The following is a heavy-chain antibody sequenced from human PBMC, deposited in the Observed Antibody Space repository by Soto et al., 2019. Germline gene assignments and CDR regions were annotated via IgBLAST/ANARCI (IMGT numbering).Heavy chain of an antibody. CDR3: ARRTEAYYCDY. Sequence: SVNVSCKASGGTFSSYAISWVRQAPGQGLEWMGGIIPIFGTANYAQKFQGRVTITADESTSTAYMELSSLRSEDTAVYYCARRTEAYYCDYWGKGNMVIVSA. CDR2: IIPIFGTA. V-gene: IGHV1-69*13. J-gene: IGHJ4*02. CDR1: GGTFSSYA.